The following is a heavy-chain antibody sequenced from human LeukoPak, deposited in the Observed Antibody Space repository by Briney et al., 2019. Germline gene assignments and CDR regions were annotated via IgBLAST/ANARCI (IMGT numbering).Heavy chain of an antibody. CDR1: GFTFSNYW. D-gene: IGHD6-13*01. J-gene: IGHJ4*02. V-gene: IGHV3-21*01. Sequence: GGSLRLSCEASGFTFSNYWMSWVRQAPGKGLEWVSSMTTTSSYMYYADSVKGRFTISRDNAKNSLYLQMNSLRAEDTALYYCARLIGLTIAAAATDYWGQGALVTVSS. CDR3: ARLIGLTIAAAATDY. CDR2: MTTTSSYM.